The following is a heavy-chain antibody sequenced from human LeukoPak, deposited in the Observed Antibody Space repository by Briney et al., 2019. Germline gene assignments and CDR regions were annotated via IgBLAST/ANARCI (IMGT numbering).Heavy chain of an antibody. CDR3: ARDHSNDFWSGSGPLYYMDV. J-gene: IGHJ6*03. V-gene: IGHV1-2*02. D-gene: IGHD3-3*01. Sequence: AASVKVSCKASGYTFTGYYMYWVRQAPGQGLEWMGWINPNSGGTNYAQKFQGRVTMTRDTSISTAYMELSRLRSDDTAVYYCARDHSNDFWSGSGPLYYMDVWGKGTTVTVSS. CDR1: GYTFTGYY. CDR2: INPNSGGT.